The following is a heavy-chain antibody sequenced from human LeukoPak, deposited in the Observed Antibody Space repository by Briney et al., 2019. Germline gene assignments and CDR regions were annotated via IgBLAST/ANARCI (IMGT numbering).Heavy chain of an antibody. Sequence: GGSLRLSCAASGFTFSDYYMSWIRQAPGKGLEWVSYISSSSSYTNYADSVKGRFTISRDNAKNSLYLQMNSLKTEDTAVYYCTRRSEIFGVGIIPSGLDYWGQGTLVTVSS. D-gene: IGHD3-3*01. CDR2: ISSSSSYT. CDR1: GFTFSDYY. V-gene: IGHV3-11*03. CDR3: TRRSEIFGVGIIPSGLDY. J-gene: IGHJ4*02.